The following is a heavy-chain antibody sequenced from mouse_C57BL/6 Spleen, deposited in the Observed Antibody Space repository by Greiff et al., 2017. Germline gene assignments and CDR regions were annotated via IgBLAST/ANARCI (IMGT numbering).Heavy chain of an antibody. CDR2: IRLKSDNYAT. D-gene: IGHD1-1*02. CDR3: TAGGPFAY. V-gene: IGHV6-3*01. CDR1: GFTFSNYW. Sequence: DVKLQESGGGLVQPGGSMKLSCVASGFTFSNYWMNWVRQSPEKGLEWVAQIRLKSDNYATHYAESVKGRFTISRDDSKSSVYLQMNNLRAEDTGIYYCTAGGPFAYWGQGTLVTVSA. J-gene: IGHJ3*01.